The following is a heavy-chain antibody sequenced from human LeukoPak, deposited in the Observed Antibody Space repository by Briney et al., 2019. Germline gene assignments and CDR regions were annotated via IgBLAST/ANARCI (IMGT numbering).Heavy chain of an antibody. CDR3: TRTDIVVVPAAMRPTYYYYGMDV. J-gene: IGHJ6*01. V-gene: IGHV4-59*08. Sequence: SETLCLLCTVSGGSYSSYYWSWVRQPPGKGLECVGDIYYSGSTNYNPSPKSRVTISVDNSNNHFSLKLSSVTAADTAVYYCTRTDIVVVPAAMRPTYYYYGMDVWGQEATVTVSS. D-gene: IGHD2-2*01. CDR2: IYYSGST. CDR1: GGSYSSYY.